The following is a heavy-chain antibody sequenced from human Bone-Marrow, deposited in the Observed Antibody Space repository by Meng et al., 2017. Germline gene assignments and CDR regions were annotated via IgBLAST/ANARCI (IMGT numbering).Heavy chain of an antibody. CDR1: GFSLSTSGMC. J-gene: IGHJ6*02. Sequence: SGPTLVKPTQTLTLTCTFSGFSLSTSGMCVSWIRQPPGKALEWLALIDWDDDKYYSTSLKTRLTISKDTSKNQVVLTMTNMDPVDTATYYCARDVLLWFGEARQGYYYYGMDVWGQGTTVTVSS. V-gene: IGHV2-70*01. D-gene: IGHD3-10*01. CDR3: ARDVLLWFGEARQGYYYYGMDV. CDR2: IDWDDDK.